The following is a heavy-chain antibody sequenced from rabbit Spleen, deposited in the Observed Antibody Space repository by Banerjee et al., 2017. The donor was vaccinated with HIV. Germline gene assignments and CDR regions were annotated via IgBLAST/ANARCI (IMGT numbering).Heavy chain of an antibody. CDR1: GVSFSFSSY. Sequence: QEQLEESGGDLVKPGASLTLTCTASGVSFSFSSYMCWVRQAPGKGLEWIACIEVGSSDFTYYASWAKGRFTISKTSSTTVTLQMTSLTAADTATYFCARDTGTSFSTYGMDLWGPGTLVTVS. J-gene: IGHJ6*01. D-gene: IGHD8-1*01. CDR2: IEVGSSDFT. CDR3: ARDTGTSFSTYGMDL. V-gene: IGHV1S45*01.